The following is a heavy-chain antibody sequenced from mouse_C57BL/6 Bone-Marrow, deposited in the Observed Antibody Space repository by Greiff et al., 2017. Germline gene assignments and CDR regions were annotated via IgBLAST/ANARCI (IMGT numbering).Heavy chain of an antibody. Sequence: QVQLQQPGAELVKPGASVKLSCKASGYTFTSYWMHWVKQRPGQGLEWIGMIHPNSGGTNYNEKFKSKATLPVDKSSRTAYMQLSSLTSEDSAVYYCARAGLYDGYYGYAMDYWGQGTSVTVSS. CDR3: ARAGLYDGYYGYAMDY. D-gene: IGHD2-3*01. CDR1: GYTFTSYW. J-gene: IGHJ4*01. CDR2: IHPNSGGT. V-gene: IGHV1-64*01.